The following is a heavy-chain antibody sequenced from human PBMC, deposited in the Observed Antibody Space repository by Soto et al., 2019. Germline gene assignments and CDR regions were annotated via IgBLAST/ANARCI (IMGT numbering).Heavy chain of an antibody. Sequence: SETLSLTCTVSGGSISSGDYYWSWIRQPPGKGLEWIGYIHYSGSTYYSPSLKSRVTISVDTSKNQFSLKLSSVTAADMAVYYCARDRGYYDSSGSPSGQNWFDPWGQGTLVTVSS. J-gene: IGHJ5*02. V-gene: IGHV4-30-4*01. CDR1: GGSISSGDYY. D-gene: IGHD3-22*01. CDR3: ARDRGYYDSSGSPSGQNWFDP. CDR2: IHYSGST.